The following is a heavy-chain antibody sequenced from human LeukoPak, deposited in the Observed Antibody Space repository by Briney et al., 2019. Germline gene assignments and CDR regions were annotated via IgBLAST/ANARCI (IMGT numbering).Heavy chain of an antibody. CDR2: IYHSGST. D-gene: IGHD1-26*01. Sequence: SETLSLTCTVSGGSISSYYWSWIRQPPGKGLEWIGYIYHSGSTYYNPSLKSRVTISVDRSKNQFSLKLSSVTAADTAVYYCARGRLEGAKIDYWGQGTLVTVSS. J-gene: IGHJ4*02. CDR3: ARGRLEGAKIDY. V-gene: IGHV4-59*12. CDR1: GGSISSYY.